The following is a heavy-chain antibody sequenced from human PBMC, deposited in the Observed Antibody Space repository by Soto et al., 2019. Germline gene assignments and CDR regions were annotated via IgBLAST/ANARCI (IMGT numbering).Heavy chain of an antibody. CDR2: ISAYNGNT. D-gene: IGHD2-21*01. CDR3: ARAPRSIWYAP. CDR1: GYTFTSYG. J-gene: IGHJ5*02. Sequence: QVQLVQSGAEVKKPGASVKVSCKASGYTFTSYGISWVRQAPGQGLEWMGWISAYNGNTNYAQKLQGRVTMTTYTATSTAYRELRSMRSADKAVYYCARAPRSIWYAPWGEGTLVTVAS. V-gene: IGHV1-18*01.